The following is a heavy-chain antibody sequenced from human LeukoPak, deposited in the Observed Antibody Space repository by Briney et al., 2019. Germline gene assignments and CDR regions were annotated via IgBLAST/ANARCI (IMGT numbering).Heavy chain of an antibody. CDR1: GGSISSYY. D-gene: IGHD6-19*01. Sequence: SETLSLTCTVSGGSISSYYWSWIRQPTGKALEWIGYISYSGSTNYNPSLKSRVTISVDTSKNQFSLKLSSVTEADTAVYYCARTAVAGSGIYWGQGTLVTVSS. V-gene: IGHV4-59*01. J-gene: IGHJ4*02. CDR3: ARTAVAGSGIY. CDR2: ISYSGST.